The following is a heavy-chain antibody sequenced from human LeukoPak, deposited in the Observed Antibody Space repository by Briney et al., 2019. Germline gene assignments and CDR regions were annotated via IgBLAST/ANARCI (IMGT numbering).Heavy chain of an antibody. J-gene: IGHJ4*02. D-gene: IGHD2-15*01. CDR1: GGSINNYW. CDR2: IYYSGST. V-gene: IGHV4-59*01. Sequence: PSETLSLTCSVSGGSINNYWWNWVRQPPGKGLEWVGYIYYSGSTSYNPSLKSRLTISVETSLNQFSLKLNSVTAADTAVYYCARYCSGGDCYSKALDYWGQGILVTVSS. CDR3: ARYCSGGDCYSKALDY.